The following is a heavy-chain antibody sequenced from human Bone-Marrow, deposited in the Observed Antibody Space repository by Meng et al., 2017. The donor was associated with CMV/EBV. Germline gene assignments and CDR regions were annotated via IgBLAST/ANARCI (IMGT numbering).Heavy chain of an antibody. D-gene: IGHD6-13*01. CDR2: IYYSGST. CDR3: ARGTYSTSWYWFDP. CDR1: GGSISSSSYY. Sequence: SETLSLTCTVSGGSISSSSYYWGWIRQPPGKGLEWIGYIYYSGSTNYNPSLKSRVTISVDTSKNQFSLNLSSVTAADTAVYCCARGTYSTSWYWFDPWGQGTLVTVSS. J-gene: IGHJ5*02. V-gene: IGHV4-61*05.